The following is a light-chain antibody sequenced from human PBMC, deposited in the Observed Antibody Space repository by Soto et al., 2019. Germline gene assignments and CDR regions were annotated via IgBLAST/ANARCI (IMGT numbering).Light chain of an antibody. CDR1: QNIGDW. V-gene: IGKV1-5*03. Sequence: IQMTHSPSSLSASVGDRVTIACRASQNIGDWLAWYQQKPGKAPNLLIYKASTLESGVPSRFSGSGSGTEFTLAISSLQPEDFATYYCQQYNDLSTFGGGTKVEI. CDR2: KAS. CDR3: QQYNDLST. J-gene: IGKJ4*01.